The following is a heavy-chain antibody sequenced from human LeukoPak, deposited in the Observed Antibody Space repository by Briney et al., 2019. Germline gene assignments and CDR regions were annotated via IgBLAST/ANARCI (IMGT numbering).Heavy chain of an antibody. J-gene: IGHJ4*02. CDR1: GGSISSHY. CDR3: ARATVADYYFVY. V-gene: IGHV4-59*11. D-gene: IGHD2-15*01. Sequence: SGTLSLTCTVSGGSISSHYWSWIRQPPGKGLEWIGYIYYSGSTNYNPSLKSRVTISVDTSKNQFSLKLSSVTAADTAVYYCARATVADYYFVYWGQGTLVTVSS. CDR2: IYYSGST.